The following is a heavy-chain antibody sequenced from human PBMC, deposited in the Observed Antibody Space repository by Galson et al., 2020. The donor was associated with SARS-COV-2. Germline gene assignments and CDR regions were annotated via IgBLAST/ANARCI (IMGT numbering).Heavy chain of an antibody. D-gene: IGHD6-25*01. CDR1: GFTFSSYV. V-gene: IGHV3-21*01. CDR3: ARDRAPIAAAPYFFDS. CDR2: ISSSSSYI. Sequence: GGSLRLSCVASGFTFSSYVLTGVRQAPGKGLQWVSSISSSSSYIYYADSVKGRFTISRDNARNSLYLQMNSLRAEDTAVYFCARDRAPIAAAPYFFDSWGQGTLVTVSS. J-gene: IGHJ4*02.